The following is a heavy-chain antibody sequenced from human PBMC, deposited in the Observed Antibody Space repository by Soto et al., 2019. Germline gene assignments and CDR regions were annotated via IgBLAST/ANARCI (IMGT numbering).Heavy chain of an antibody. CDR3: AKGGTSSCTGGTCSSARPGPDY. J-gene: IGHJ4*02. Sequence: QPGGSLRLSCAASGFTLNSYTMGWVRQAPGKGLEWVSVISSPGNTYYTDSVRGRFTISRDTSKNTLHLQMHSLRAEDTALYFCAKGGTSSCTGGTCSSARPGPDYWGQGTLVTVSS. V-gene: IGHV3-23*01. CDR1: GFTLNSYT. D-gene: IGHD2-15*01. CDR2: ISSPGNT.